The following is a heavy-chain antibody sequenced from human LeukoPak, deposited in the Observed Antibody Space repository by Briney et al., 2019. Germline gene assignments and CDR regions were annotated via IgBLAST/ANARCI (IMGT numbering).Heavy chain of an antibody. D-gene: IGHD2-2*03. CDR2: IYTSGST. J-gene: IGHJ4*02. CDR3: ARVRRSGYCSSTSCSYFDY. CDR1: GGSISSSSYY. Sequence: SETLSLTCTVSGGSISSSSYYWSWIRQPAGKGLEWIGRIYTSGSTNYNPSLKSRVTISVDTSKNQFSLKLSSVTAADTAVYYCARVRRSGYCSSTSCSYFDYWGQGTLVTVSS. V-gene: IGHV4-61*02.